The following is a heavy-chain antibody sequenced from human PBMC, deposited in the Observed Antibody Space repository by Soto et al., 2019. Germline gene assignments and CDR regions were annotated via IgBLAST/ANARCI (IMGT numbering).Heavy chain of an antibody. V-gene: IGHV1-3*01. D-gene: IGHD4-4*01. Sequence: GASVKVSCKASGYTFTSYAMHWVRQAPGQRLEWMGWINAGNGNTKYSQKFQGRVTITRDTSASTAYMELSSLRSEDTAVYYCARNPYSFPHRYYYYGMDVWGQGTTVTVSS. J-gene: IGHJ6*02. CDR1: GYTFTSYA. CDR2: INAGNGNT. CDR3: ARNPYSFPHRYYYYGMDV.